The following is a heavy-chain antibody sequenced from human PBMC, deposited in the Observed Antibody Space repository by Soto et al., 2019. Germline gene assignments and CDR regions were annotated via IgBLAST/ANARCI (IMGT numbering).Heavy chain of an antibody. D-gene: IGHD3-16*01. Sequence: QVQLVQSGAEVKEPGDSVRVSCEASGYNFTAYYIHWVRQAPGQGLEWMGWITPKFGDTTYAQDFQGRVSMTRDISMSTVYMDLSRLTSDATARYYWARNMDYSYGPSGGTGHGFWGPGPTVTVFS. J-gene: IGHJ6*02. CDR3: ARNMDYSYGPSGGTGHGF. V-gene: IGHV1-2*02. CDR2: ITPKFGDT. CDR1: GYNFTAYY.